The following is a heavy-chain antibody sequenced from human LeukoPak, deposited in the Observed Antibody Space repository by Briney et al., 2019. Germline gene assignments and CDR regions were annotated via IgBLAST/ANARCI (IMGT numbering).Heavy chain of an antibody. CDR3: ARGGWNDDYYYGMDV. D-gene: IGHD1-1*01. CDR1: GYTFTSYY. J-gene: IGHJ6*02. Sequence: ASVKVSCKASGYTFTSYYMHWVRQAPGQGLEWMGIINPSGGSTSYAQKFQGRVTMTRDTSTSTVYMELSSLRSEDTAVYYCARGGWNDDYYYGMDVWGQGTTVTVSS. CDR2: INPSGGST. V-gene: IGHV1-46*01.